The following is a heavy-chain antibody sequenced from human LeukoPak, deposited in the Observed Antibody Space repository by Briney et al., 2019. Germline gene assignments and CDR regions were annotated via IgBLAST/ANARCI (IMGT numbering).Heavy chain of an antibody. CDR1: GFTFSSYW. D-gene: IGHD3-22*01. J-gene: IGHJ4*02. CDR2: INSNGGGT. CDR3: ARGPDTSGYYIGDY. V-gene: IGHV3-74*01. Sequence: GGSLRLSCAASGFTFSSYWMQWVRHARGKGLVWVSRINSNGGGTTYADSVKGPFTISRDNAKNTLYLQMNSLRAEDTAVYYCARGPDTSGYYIGDYWGQGILVTVSS.